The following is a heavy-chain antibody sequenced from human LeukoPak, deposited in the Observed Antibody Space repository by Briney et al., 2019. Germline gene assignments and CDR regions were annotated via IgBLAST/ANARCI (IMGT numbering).Heavy chain of an antibody. V-gene: IGHV3-72*01. D-gene: IGHD3-10*01. Sequence: GGALRLSCAASVLIFSDYHIDWVRQVPGKGVEWVGRIRNKVNSYTTQYAASVKSRFIISRDDSKNIAYLQLNSMKPEDTGVYYCCRGGVRLLWGQGTQVIVSS. CDR2: IRNKVNSYTT. J-gene: IGHJ4*02. CDR3: CRGGVRLL. CDR1: VLIFSDYH.